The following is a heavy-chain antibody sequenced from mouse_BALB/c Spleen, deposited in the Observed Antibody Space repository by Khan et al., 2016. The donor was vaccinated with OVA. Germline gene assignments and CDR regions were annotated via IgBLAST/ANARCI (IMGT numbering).Heavy chain of an antibody. CDR1: GFSLTSYG. Sequence: QVQLKESGPGLVAPSQSLSITCTVSGFSLTSYGVNWVRQPPGKGLEWLGVIWGAGSTKYHSAFISRLSISKDNSRSQVFLELNSLEIGDTAIYYCVKWGSYYAMDYWGQGTSVTVSS. CDR3: VKWGSYYAMDY. J-gene: IGHJ4*01. V-gene: IGHV2-3*01. CDR2: IWGAGST.